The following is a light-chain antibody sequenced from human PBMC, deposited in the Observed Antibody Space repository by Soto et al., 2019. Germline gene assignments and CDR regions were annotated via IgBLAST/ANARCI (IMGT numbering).Light chain of an antibody. Sequence: EIVMTQSPSTLSVSPGERATLSCRASQSVSYNLAWYQQKPGQAPRLLIYGASTRDTGIPARFSGSGSGTEFTLTISSLQSEDFAVYYCQHYNNWPRTFGQGTKVEIK. CDR1: QSVSYN. CDR2: GAS. CDR3: QHYNNWPRT. J-gene: IGKJ1*01. V-gene: IGKV3-15*01.